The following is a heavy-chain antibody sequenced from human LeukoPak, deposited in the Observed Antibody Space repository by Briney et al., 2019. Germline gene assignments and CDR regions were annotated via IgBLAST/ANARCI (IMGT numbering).Heavy chain of an antibody. CDR3: ARERGSMVRGFDP. CDR2: INHSGST. CDR1: GGSFSGYY. D-gene: IGHD3-10*01. V-gene: IGHV4-34*01. Sequence: SETLSLTCAVYGGSFSGYYWSWIRQPPGKGLEWIGEINHSGSTNYNPSLKSRVTISVDTSKNQFSLKLSSVTAADTAVYYCARERGSMVRGFDPWGQGTLVTVSS. J-gene: IGHJ5*02.